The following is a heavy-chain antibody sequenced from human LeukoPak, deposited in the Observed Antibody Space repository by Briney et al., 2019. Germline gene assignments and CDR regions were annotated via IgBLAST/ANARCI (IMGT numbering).Heavy chain of an antibody. J-gene: IGHJ4*02. CDR3: ARLLYSSGLDY. V-gene: IGHV4-38-2*01. Sequence: PSETLSLTCAASGYSISSGYYWGWIRQPPGKGLEWIGSIYHSGSTYYNPSLKSRVTISVDTSKNQFSLKLSSVTAADTAVYYCARLLYSSGLDYWGQGTLVTVSS. CDR1: GYSISSGYY. D-gene: IGHD6-19*01. CDR2: IYHSGST.